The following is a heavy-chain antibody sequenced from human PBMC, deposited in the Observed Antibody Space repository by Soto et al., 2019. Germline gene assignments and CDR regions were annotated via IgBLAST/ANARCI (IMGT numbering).Heavy chain of an antibody. V-gene: IGHV4-59*01. J-gene: IGHJ4*02. CDR3: ERDLAAVQRAFDY. D-gene: IGHD6-13*01. CDR1: GGSISSYF. CDR2: VYYTGTT. Sequence: PSETLSLTCTVSGGSISSYFYIWVRQPPGKGLEWIGSVYYTGTTDYNPSLKSRVTISVDTSKTQFSLNLRSVTAADTAVYYCERDLAAVQRAFDYWGRGTLVTVSS.